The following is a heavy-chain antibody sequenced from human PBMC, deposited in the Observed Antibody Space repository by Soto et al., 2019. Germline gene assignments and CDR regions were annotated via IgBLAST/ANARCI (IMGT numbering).Heavy chain of an antibody. J-gene: IGHJ4*02. D-gene: IGHD3-22*01. CDR2: VHYTGST. CDR1: GGSISSYY. CDR3: ARGIYDSSGYYTRVFDY. Sequence: SETLSLTCTVSGGSISSYYWSWIRQPPGKGLEWIGYVHYTGSTNYNSPLKSRVTISVDTSKNQFSLKLSSVTAADTAVYYCARGIYDSSGYYTRVFDYWGPGTLVTGSS. V-gene: IGHV4-59*01.